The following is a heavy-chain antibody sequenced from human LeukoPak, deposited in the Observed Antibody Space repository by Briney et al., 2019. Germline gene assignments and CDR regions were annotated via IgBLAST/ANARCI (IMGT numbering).Heavy chain of an antibody. D-gene: IGHD3-22*01. J-gene: IGHJ3*02. CDR3: APSLYYDSSGYYSKDAFDI. Sequence: GGSLRLSCEGSGFTFSNYWMGWVRQAPGKGLQWVANIKTDGSEKYYVDSVKGRFTISRDNAKNSLYLQMNSLRAEDTAVYYCAPSLYYDSSGYYSKDAFDIWGQGTMVTVSS. V-gene: IGHV3-7*01. CDR2: IKTDGSEK. CDR1: GFTFSNYW.